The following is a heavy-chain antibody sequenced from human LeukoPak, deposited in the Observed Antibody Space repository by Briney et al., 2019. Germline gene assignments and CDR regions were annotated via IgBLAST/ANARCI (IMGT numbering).Heavy chain of an antibody. CDR2: VYPTGST. V-gene: IGHV4-4*07. CDR3: AREYCTTTICYPSGGYYDS. CDR1: GGSISSHY. J-gene: IGHJ4*02. D-gene: IGHD2-2*01. Sequence: ETLSLTCTVSGGSISSHYWSWIRQPAGKGLEYNGRVYPTGSTNDNPSLKGRVAMSVDTSKNQFSLRLNSVTAADTAVYYCAREYCTTTICYPSGGYYDSWGQGTLVTVSS.